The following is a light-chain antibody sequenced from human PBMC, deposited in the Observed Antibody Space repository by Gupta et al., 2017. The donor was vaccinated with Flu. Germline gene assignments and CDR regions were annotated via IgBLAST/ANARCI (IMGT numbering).Light chain of an antibody. Sequence: VLTQSPASLSLSPGERATLSCRASQSIGASLAWYRQKPGQPPRLLTYDASSRPTGIPARFSGSGSGTDFTLTISSLEPEDFAVYYCQHRSVWPPGATFGQGTKVEIK. CDR3: QHRSVWPPGAT. CDR1: QSIGAS. V-gene: IGKV3-11*01. J-gene: IGKJ1*01. CDR2: DAS.